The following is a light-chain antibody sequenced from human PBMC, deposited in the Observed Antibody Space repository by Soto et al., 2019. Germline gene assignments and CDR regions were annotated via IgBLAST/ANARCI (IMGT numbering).Light chain of an antibody. V-gene: IGLV1-40*01. Sequence: QSVLTQPPSVSGAPGQRVTISCTGSSSNIGAVFDVHWYQQLPGTAPKLLIYANTNRPSGVSNRFSGSKSGNTASLTISGLQAEDEADYYCSSYTSSSSVVFGGGTKLTVL. J-gene: IGLJ2*01. CDR2: ANT. CDR1: SSNIGAVFD. CDR3: SSYTSSSSVV.